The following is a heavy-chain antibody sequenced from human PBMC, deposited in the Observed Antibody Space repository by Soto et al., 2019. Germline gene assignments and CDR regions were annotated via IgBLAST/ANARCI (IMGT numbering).Heavy chain of an antibody. CDR2: INAGNGNT. J-gene: IGHJ5*02. V-gene: IGHV1-3*01. CDR3: ARTRQVVPAATGPNWFDP. CDR1: GYTFTSYA. Sequence: QVQLVQSGAEVKKPGASVKVSCKASGYTFTSYAMHWVRQAPGQRLEWMGWINAGNGNTKYSQKFQGRVTITRDTSASTAYMELSSLRSEDTAVYYCARTRQVVPAATGPNWFDPWGQGTLVTVSS. D-gene: IGHD2-2*01.